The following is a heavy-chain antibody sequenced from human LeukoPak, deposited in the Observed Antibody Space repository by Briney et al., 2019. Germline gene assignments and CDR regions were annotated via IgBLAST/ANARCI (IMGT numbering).Heavy chain of an antibody. Sequence: GGSLRLSCTASGFTFGDYAMSWVRQAPGKGLEWVANIKKGGSEKYYVDSVKGRFTISRDNAKNSLYLQMNSLRAEDTAVYYCARDLYRIVVVPHYFDYWGQGTLVTVSS. CDR2: IKKGGSEK. CDR3: ARDLYRIVVVPHYFDY. V-gene: IGHV3-7*01. J-gene: IGHJ4*02. D-gene: IGHD3-22*01. CDR1: GFTFGDYA.